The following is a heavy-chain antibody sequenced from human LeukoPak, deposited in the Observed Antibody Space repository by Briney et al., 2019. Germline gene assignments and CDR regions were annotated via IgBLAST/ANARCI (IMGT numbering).Heavy chain of an antibody. J-gene: IGHJ3*02. D-gene: IGHD2-2*01. V-gene: IGHV4-59*12. CDR1: GGSISPYY. Sequence: PSETLSLTCTVSGGSISPYYWSWIRQPPGKALEWIGYFFYIGSTNYNPSLKSRVIISTDTSKNHFSLKVSSVTAADTAVYYCALHQSPRDAFDIWGQGTMVTVSS. CDR2: FFYIGST. CDR3: ALHQSPRDAFDI.